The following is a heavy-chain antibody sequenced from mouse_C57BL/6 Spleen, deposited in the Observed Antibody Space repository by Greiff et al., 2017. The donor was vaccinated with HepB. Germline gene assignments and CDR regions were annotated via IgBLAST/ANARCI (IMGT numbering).Heavy chain of an antibody. CDR2: INPSSGST. Sequence: VQLQQSGAELAKPGASVKLSCKASGYISTSYWMHWVKQRPGQGLEWIGYINPSSGSTKYNQKFKDKATLTADKSSSTAYMPLSSLTYEDSAVYYYTSRYDGYYSNWYFDVWGTGTTVTVSS. CDR1: GYISTSYW. J-gene: IGHJ1*03. V-gene: IGHV1-7*01. CDR3: TSRYDGYYSNWYFDV. D-gene: IGHD2-3*01.